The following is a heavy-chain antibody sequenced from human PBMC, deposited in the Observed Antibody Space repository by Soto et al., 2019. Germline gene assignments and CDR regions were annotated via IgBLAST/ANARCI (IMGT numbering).Heavy chain of an antibody. J-gene: IGHJ4*02. V-gene: IGHV3-33*06. D-gene: IGHD1-26*01. CDR1: GFTFSSYG. Sequence: GGSLRLSCAASGFTFSSYGMHWVRQAPGKGLEWVAVIWYDGSNKYYADSVKGRFTISRDNSKNTLYLQMNSLRAEDTAVYYCAKGGPVGNFDYWGQGTLVTVSS. CDR3: AKGGPVGNFDY. CDR2: IWYDGSNK.